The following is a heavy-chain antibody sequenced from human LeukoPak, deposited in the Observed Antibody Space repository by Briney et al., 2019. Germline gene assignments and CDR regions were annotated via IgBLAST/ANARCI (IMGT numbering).Heavy chain of an antibody. D-gene: IGHD3-22*01. CDR3: ARQSKPIRDYYDSSGSSFDY. CDR1: GFTISSYC. Sequence: GGSLRLSCAASGFTISSYCMSWVRQPPGKGLEWVANIKQDGSEKYYVDSVKGRFTISRDNAKNSLYLQMNSLRAEDTAVYYCARQSKPIRDYYDSSGSSFDYWGEGTLVTVSS. V-gene: IGHV3-7*04. J-gene: IGHJ4*02. CDR2: IKQDGSEK.